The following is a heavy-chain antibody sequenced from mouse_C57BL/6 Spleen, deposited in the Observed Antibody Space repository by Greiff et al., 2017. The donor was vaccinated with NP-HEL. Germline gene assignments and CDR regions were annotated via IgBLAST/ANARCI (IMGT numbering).Heavy chain of an antibody. CDR1: GYTFTDYY. Sequence: VQLQQSGPELVKPGASVKISCKASGYTFTDYYMNWVKQSHGKSLEWIGDINPNNGGTSYNQKFKGKATLTVDKSSSTAYMELRSLTSEDSAVYYCARPRQLRLPYAMDYWGQGTSVTVSS. CDR2: INPNNGGT. J-gene: IGHJ4*01. D-gene: IGHD3-2*02. CDR3: ARPRQLRLPYAMDY. V-gene: IGHV1-26*01.